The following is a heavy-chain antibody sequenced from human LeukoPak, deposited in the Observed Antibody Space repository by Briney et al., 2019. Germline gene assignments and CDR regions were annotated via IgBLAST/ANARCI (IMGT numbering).Heavy chain of an antibody. CDR2: ISSNGGST. J-gene: IGHJ4*02. Sequence: GGSLRLSCAASGFTFSSYEMNWVRQAPGKGLEYVSAISSNGGSTYYANSVKGRFTISRDNSKNTLYLQMGSLRAEDMAVYYCARAGYGLPFDYWGQGTLVTVSS. CDR3: ARAGYGLPFDY. D-gene: IGHD5-18*01. V-gene: IGHV3-64*01. CDR1: GFTFSSYE.